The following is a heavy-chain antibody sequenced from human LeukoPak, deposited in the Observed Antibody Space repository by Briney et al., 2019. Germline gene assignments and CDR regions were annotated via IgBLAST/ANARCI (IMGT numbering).Heavy chain of an antibody. J-gene: IGHJ4*02. CDR2: ISAYNGNT. Sequence: ASVKVSCKASGGTFSSYAISWVRQAPGQGLEWMGWISAYNGNTNYAQKLQGRVTMTTDTSTSTAYMELRSLRSDDTAVYYCATGIAARPHHYWGQGTLVTVSS. D-gene: IGHD6-6*01. CDR3: ATGIAARPHHY. CDR1: GGTFSSYA. V-gene: IGHV1-18*01.